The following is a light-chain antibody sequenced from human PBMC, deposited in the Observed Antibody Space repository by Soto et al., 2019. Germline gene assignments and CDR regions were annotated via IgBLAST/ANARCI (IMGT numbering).Light chain of an antibody. CDR2: DAS. Sequence: EIVLTQSPATLSLSPGERATLSCRASQSVSSYLAWYQQKPGQAPRLLIYDASKRATGIPARFSGSGSGTILLLPFSSLEPEDFAVYYGQHRSNPTFGKGTQLEIK. CDR1: QSVSSY. V-gene: IGKV3-11*01. J-gene: IGKJ5*01. CDR3: QHRSNPT.